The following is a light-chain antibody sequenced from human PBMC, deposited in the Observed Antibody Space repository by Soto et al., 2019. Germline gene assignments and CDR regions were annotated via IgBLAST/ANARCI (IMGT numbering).Light chain of an antibody. CDR2: DAS. J-gene: IGKJ5*01. Sequence: ELVLTQSPATLSFFSGERANLSCTASRSVSSYLAWYQQKPRQAPRLLIYDASNRATGIPARFSGSGSGTDFTLTIISLEPEDFAVYYCQQRSNWPPITFGQGTQLEIK. CDR1: RSVSSY. CDR3: QQRSNWPPIT. V-gene: IGKV3-11*01.